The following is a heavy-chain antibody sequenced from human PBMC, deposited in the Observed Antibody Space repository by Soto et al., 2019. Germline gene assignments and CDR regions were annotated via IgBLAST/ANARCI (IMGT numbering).Heavy chain of an antibody. D-gene: IGHD2-15*01. CDR3: ARGGAYDYYAMDV. Sequence: GASVKVSGKASGYTFISYYLHWVRQAPGQGLEWMGIINPSGGSTTYGQKFQGRVTMTRDTSTSTVYMELSSLRSEDTAVYYCARGGAYDYYAMDVWGQGTTVTVSS. CDR2: INPSGGST. J-gene: IGHJ6*02. CDR1: GYTFISYY. V-gene: IGHV1-46*01.